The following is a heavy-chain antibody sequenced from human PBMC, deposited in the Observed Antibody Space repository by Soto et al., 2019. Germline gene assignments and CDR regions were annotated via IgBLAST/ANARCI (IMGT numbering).Heavy chain of an antibody. Sequence: SETLSLTCTVSGGSISSYYWSWIRQPPGKGLERIGYIYYSGSTNYNPSLKSRVTISVDTSKNQFSLKLSSVTAAYTAVYYCASGTLWFGELPDYWGQGTLVTVSS. J-gene: IGHJ4*02. CDR2: IYYSGST. V-gene: IGHV4-59*01. CDR3: ASGTLWFGELPDY. CDR1: GGSISSYY. D-gene: IGHD3-10*01.